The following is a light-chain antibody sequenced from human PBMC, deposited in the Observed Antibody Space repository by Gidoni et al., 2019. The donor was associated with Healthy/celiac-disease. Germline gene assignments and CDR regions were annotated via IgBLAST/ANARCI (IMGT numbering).Light chain of an antibody. CDR1: QGISSY. V-gene: IGKV1-9*01. CDR2: AAS. J-gene: IGKJ4*01. CDR3: QQLNSYPLLT. Sequence: DIQLTQSPSFLSASVVDRVTITCRASQGISSYLAWYQQKPGKAPKLLIYAASTLQSGVPSRFSGSGSGTEFTLTISSLQPEDFATYYCQQLNSYPLLTFXGGTKVEIK.